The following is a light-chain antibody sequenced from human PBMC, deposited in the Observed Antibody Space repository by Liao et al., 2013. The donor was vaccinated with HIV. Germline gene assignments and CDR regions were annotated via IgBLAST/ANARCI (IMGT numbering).Light chain of an antibody. Sequence: YVLTQPPSVSVAPGQTAVMTCGGNNIRSRGVHWYQQRPGQAPVLVMYYDQNRPSGIPERISGSISGNTATLTISGVETGDEADYFCQVWDSSTVVFGGGTKLTVL. CDR2: YDQ. V-gene: IGLV3-21*01. J-gene: IGLJ3*02. CDR1: NIRSRG. CDR3: QVWDSSTVV.